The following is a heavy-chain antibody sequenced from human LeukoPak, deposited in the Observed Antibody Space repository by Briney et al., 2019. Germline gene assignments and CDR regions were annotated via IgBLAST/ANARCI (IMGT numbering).Heavy chain of an antibody. CDR2: ISSSGSTI. D-gene: IGHD6-13*01. Sequence: GGSLRLSCAASGFTFSDYYMSWIRQAPGKGLEWVSYISSSGSTICYADSVKGRFTISRDNAKNSLYLQMNSLRAEDTAVYYCARDSAAADPFNWFDPWGQGTLVTVSS. J-gene: IGHJ5*02. CDR3: ARDSAAADPFNWFDP. CDR1: GFTFSDYY. V-gene: IGHV3-11*01.